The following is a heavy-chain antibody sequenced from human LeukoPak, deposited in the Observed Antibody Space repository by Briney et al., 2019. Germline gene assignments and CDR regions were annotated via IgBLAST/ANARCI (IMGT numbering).Heavy chain of an antibody. V-gene: IGHV1-18*01. CDR3: ARDRWSSSSSEGALDI. CDR2: IRAYNGNK. CDR1: GYTFTNYG. Sequence: ASVKVSCKASGYTFTNYGISWVRQAPGQGLDWMGWIRAYNGNKVYAQELQGRVTMTTDTSTSTAYMELRSLRSDDTAVYYCARDRWSSSSSEGALDIWGQGTMVTVSS. D-gene: IGHD6-6*01. J-gene: IGHJ3*02.